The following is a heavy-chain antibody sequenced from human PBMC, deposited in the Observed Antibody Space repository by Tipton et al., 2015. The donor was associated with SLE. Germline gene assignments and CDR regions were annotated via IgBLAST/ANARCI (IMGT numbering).Heavy chain of an antibody. J-gene: IGHJ4*02. D-gene: IGHD3-10*01. V-gene: IGHV4-39*07. CDR1: ITFTSYW. CDR2: IYYSGTA. Sequence: ITFTSYWMNWVRQPPGKGLEWIGSIYYSGTAHYENPSLKSRVTISIDTSNNQFSLRLTSVTAADTAVYFCARVGDYYNSGSRVFDHWGQGILVTVSS. CDR3: ARVGDYYNSGSRVFDH.